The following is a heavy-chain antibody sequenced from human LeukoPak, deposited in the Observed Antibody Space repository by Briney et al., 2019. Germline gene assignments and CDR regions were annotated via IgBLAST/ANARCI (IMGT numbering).Heavy chain of an antibody. CDR3: ARAHIYCSSTSCPNRRYYYYGMDV. CDR2: INSDGSNT. Sequence: PGGSLRLSCAASGFTFSSHWMHWVRQAPGKGLGWVSRINSDGSNTSYADSVKGRFTISRDNAKNTLYLQMNSLRAEDAAVYYCARAHIYCSSTSCPNRRYYYYGMDVWGQGTTVTVSS. V-gene: IGHV3-74*01. CDR1: GFTFSSHW. J-gene: IGHJ6*02. D-gene: IGHD2-2*01.